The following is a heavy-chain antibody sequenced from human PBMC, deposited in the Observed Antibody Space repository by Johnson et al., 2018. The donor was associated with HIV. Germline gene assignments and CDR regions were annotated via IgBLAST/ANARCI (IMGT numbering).Heavy chain of an antibody. CDR2: IRYDGSNK. CDR3: ARDERWNYYDAFDN. V-gene: IGHV3-30*02. J-gene: IGHJ3*02. Sequence: QVQLVESGGGVVQPGRSLRLSCAASGFTFNNYGMHWVRQAPGKGLDWVAFIRYDGSNKYYADSVKGRFTISRDNSKNTLYLQMNSLRAEDTAVYYCARDERWNYYDAFDNWGQGTMVTVSS. D-gene: IGHD1-7*01. CDR1: GFTFNNYG.